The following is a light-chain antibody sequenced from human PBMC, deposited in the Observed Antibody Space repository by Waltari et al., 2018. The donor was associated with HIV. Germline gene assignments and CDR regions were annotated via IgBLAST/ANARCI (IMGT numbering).Light chain of an antibody. Sequence: QAGLTQPPSVSKGLKQTATLTCAGNSDNVGYQGVAWLQQHQGPPPQLLPYRNDDRPSGVSERFSTSRSGNTACLSLTELQPEDATDYFCSAWDSSLGACVFGGGTRLTVL. CDR2: RND. J-gene: IGLJ3*02. CDR1: SDNVGYQG. CDR3: SAWDSSLGACV. V-gene: IGLV10-54*01.